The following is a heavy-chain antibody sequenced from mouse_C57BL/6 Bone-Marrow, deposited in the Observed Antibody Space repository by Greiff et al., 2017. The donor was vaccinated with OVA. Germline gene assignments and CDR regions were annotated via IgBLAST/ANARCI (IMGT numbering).Heavy chain of an antibody. D-gene: IGHD2-3*01. V-gene: IGHV7-3*01. CDR1: GFTFTDYY. CDR2: IRNKANGYTT. J-gene: IGHJ2*01. CDR3: ARYAYDYFDY. Sequence: EVNVVESGGGLVQPGGSLSLSCAASGFTFTDYYMSWVRQPPGKALEWLGFIRNKANGYTTEYSASVKGRFTISRDNSQSILYLQMNALRAEDSATYYCARYAYDYFDYWGQGTTLTVSS.